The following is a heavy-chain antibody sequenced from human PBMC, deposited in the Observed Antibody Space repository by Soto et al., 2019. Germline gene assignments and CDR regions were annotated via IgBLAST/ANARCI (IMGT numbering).Heavy chain of an antibody. CDR2: IIPILGIA. D-gene: IGHD3-22*01. Sequence: QVQLVQSGAEVKKPGSSVKVSCKASGGTFSSYTISWVRQAPGQGLEWMGRIIPILGIANYAQKFQGRATITADKSTSTAYMELSSLRSEDTAVYYCARDPLPTMTTPFDYWGQGTLVTVSS. V-gene: IGHV1-69*08. CDR3: ARDPLPTMTTPFDY. CDR1: GGTFSSYT. J-gene: IGHJ4*02.